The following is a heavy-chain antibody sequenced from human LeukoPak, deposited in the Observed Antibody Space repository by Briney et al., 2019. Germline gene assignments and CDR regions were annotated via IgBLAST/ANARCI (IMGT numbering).Heavy chain of an antibody. V-gene: IGHV4-59*01. D-gene: IGHD5-12*01. Sequence: SETLSLTCTVSGGSISSYYWSWIRQPPGKGLEWIGYIYYSGSTNYNPSLKSRVTISVDTSKNQFSLRLSSVTAADTAVYYCARARGYSGYGHWGQGTLVTVSS. CDR3: ARARGYSGYGH. CDR2: IYYSGST. J-gene: IGHJ4*02. CDR1: GGSISSYY.